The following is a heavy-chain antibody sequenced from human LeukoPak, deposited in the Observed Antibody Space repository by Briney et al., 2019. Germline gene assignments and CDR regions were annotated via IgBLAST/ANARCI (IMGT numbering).Heavy chain of an antibody. CDR2: ISYDGSNK. D-gene: IGHD1-26*01. Sequence: GGSLRLSCAASGFIFSSYAMHWVRQAPGKGLEWVAVISYDGSNKYYADSVKGRFTISRDNAKNSLYLQMNSLRAEDTAVYYCARDVGGSYDYWGQGTLVTVSS. V-gene: IGHV3-30-3*01. CDR3: ARDVGGSYDY. J-gene: IGHJ4*02. CDR1: GFIFSSYA.